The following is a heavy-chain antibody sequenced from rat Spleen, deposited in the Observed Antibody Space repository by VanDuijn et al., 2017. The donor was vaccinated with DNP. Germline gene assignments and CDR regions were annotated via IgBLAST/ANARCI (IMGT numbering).Heavy chain of an antibody. CDR3: ARLGWHGWFAY. Sequence: EVQLVESGGGLVQPGRSMKLSCAASGFTFSNYYMAWVRQAPTKGLEWVATIIYDGSRTYYRDSVKGRFTISRDNPKSTLYLQMSKLGSEDTAIYYCARLGWHGWFAYWGQGTLVTVSS. CDR2: IIYDGSRT. D-gene: IGHD1-11*01. CDR1: GFTFSNYY. V-gene: IGHV5-22*01. J-gene: IGHJ3*01.